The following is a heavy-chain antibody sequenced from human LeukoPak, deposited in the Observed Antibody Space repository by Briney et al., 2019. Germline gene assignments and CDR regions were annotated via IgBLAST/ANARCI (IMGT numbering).Heavy chain of an antibody. CDR1: GFTFNSYA. CDR2: ISYDGSNK. D-gene: IGHD3-10*01. J-gene: IGHJ4*02. V-gene: IGHV3-30-3*01. CDR3: ARSDVRFGELLYEPYYFDY. Sequence: GRSLRLSCAASGFTFNSYAMHWIRQAPGRGLEWVAVISYDGSNKYYADSVKGRFTISRDNSKNTLYLQMNSLRADDTAVYYCARSDVRFGELLYEPYYFDYWGQGTLVTVSS.